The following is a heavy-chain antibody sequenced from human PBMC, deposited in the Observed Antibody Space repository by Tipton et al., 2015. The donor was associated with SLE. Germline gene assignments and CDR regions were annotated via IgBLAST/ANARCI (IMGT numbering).Heavy chain of an antibody. CDR3: ARVSSSWHNWFDP. Sequence: TLSLTCAVYGGSFSGYYWSWIRQPPGKGLEWIGEINHSGSTNYNPSLKSRVTISVDTSKNQFSLKLSSVTAADTAVYYCARVSSSWHNWFDPWGQGTLVTVSS. V-gene: IGHV4-34*01. CDR1: GGSFSGYY. D-gene: IGHD6-13*01. CDR2: INHSGST. J-gene: IGHJ5*02.